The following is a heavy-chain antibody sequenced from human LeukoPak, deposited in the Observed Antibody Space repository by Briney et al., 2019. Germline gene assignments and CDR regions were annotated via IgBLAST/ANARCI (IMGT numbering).Heavy chain of an antibody. CDR2: ISYDGSNK. J-gene: IGHJ1*01. CDR1: GFTFSTYA. D-gene: IGHD3-9*01. CDR3: AKDSYDILTGYLPAEYFQH. Sequence: GGSLRLSCAASGFTFSTYAMHWVRQAPGKGLEWVAVISYDGSNKYYADSVKGRFTISRDNSKSTLYLQMNSLRAEDTAVYYCAKDSYDILTGYLPAEYFQHWGQGTLVTVSS. V-gene: IGHV3-30-3*01.